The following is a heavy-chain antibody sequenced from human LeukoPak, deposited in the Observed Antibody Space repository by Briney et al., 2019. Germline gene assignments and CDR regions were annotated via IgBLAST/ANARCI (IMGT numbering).Heavy chain of an antibody. CDR3: ARDVGDIVTIPAAISVP. CDR1: GGTFSSYA. D-gene: IGHD2-2*01. V-gene: IGHV1-69*05. CDR2: IIPIFGTA. J-gene: IGHJ5*02. Sequence: ASVKVSCKASGGTFSSYAISWVRQAPGQGLEWMGGIIPIFGTANYAQKFQGRVTITTDESTSTAYMELSSLRSEDTAMYYCARDVGDIVTIPAAISVPWGQGTLVTVSS.